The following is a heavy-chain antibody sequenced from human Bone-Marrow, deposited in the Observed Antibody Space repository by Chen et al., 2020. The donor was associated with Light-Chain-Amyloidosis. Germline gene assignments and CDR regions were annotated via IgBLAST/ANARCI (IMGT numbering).Heavy chain of an antibody. D-gene: IGHD3-22*01. CDR2: ISSSGSSI. Sequence: VQKVEPGGGMDQTRGPRKPPCPASGFPLSDHDTSWIRQAPGKWLEWVSYISSSGSSIYYADSVKCRFTISSDNAKTSLYLQMNSLRSEDTAVYYCSRDRPRSYYDSSGYYDYWGQGTLVTVSS. V-gene: IGHV3-11*04. CDR1: GFPLSDHD. CDR3: SRDRPRSYYDSSGYYDY. J-gene: IGHJ4*02.